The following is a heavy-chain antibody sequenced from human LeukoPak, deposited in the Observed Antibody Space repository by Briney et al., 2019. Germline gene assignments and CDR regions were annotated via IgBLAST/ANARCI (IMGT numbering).Heavy chain of an antibody. CDR3: ARDTTSWSGWYFDL. CDR2: INHSGST. V-gene: IGHV4-39*07. Sequence: SETLSLTCTVSGGSISSSSYYWSWIRQPPGKGLEWIGEINHSGSTNYNPSLKSRVTISVDTSKNQFSLKLSSVTAADTAVYYCARDTTSWSGWYFDLWGRGTLVTVSS. J-gene: IGHJ2*01. CDR1: GGSISSSSYY. D-gene: IGHD1-1*01.